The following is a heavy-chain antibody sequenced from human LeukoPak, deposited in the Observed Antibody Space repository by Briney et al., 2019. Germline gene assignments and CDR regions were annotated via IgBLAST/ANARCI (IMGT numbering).Heavy chain of an antibody. CDR1: GYTFTSYD. J-gene: IGHJ6*03. CDR3: ARGTSQLAYYYYYMDV. V-gene: IGHV1-8*01. CDR2: MNPKSGNT. Sequence: ASVKVSCKASGYTFTSYDINWVRQASGQGLEWMGWMNPKSGNTGYAQQFQDRVSMTRDTSISTAYMELTSLRPEDTAVYYCARGTSQLAYYYYYMDVWGKGTTVTISS. D-gene: IGHD2-2*01.